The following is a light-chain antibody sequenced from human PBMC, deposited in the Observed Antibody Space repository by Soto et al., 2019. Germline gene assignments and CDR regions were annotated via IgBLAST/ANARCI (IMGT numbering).Light chain of an antibody. CDR3: AAWDDFYV. Sequence: SVLTQPPSASGTPGQRVTISCSGSSSNIGSNTVNWYQQLPGTAPKLLIYSNNQRPSGVPDRFSGSKSGTSASLAISGLQSEDEADYYCAAWDDFYVFGTGTKVTVL. J-gene: IGLJ1*01. CDR1: SSNIGSNT. V-gene: IGLV1-44*01. CDR2: SNN.